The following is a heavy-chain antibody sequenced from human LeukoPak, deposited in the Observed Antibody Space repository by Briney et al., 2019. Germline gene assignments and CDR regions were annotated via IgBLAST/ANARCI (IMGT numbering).Heavy chain of an antibody. CDR1: RFSFSSYV. V-gene: IGHV3-23*01. CDR3: AKGDSGGSYSFDY. CDR2: ISGSGGNT. J-gene: IGHJ4*02. D-gene: IGHD1-26*01. Sequence: GGSLRLSCAACRFSFSSYVMTWVRQAPGKGLEWVSVISGSGGNTNYADSVKGRFTVSRDNSKNTLYLQMDSLRAEDTAIYYCAKGDSGGSYSFDYWGQGTLVTVYS.